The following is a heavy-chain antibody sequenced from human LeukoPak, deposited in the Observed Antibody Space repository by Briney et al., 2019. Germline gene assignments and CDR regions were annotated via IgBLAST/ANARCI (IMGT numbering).Heavy chain of an antibody. CDR2: IYTSGST. CDR3: ARREQWLVLAR. J-gene: IGHJ4*02. D-gene: IGHD6-19*01. Sequence: PSETLSLTCTVSGGSISSGSYYWSWIRQPAGKGLEWIGRIYTSGSTDYNPSLKSRVTISVDTSKNQFSLKLSSVTAADTAVYYCARREQWLVLARWGQGTLVTVSS. V-gene: IGHV4-61*02. CDR1: GGSISSGSYY.